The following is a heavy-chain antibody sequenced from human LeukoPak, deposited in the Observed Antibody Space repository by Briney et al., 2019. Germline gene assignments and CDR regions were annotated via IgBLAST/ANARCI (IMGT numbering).Heavy chain of an antibody. Sequence: SVKVSRKASGFTFTSSAMQWVRQARGQRLDCIGCIVVGSGNTYYAQKFQERVTITRDMSTCTAYMELCRLRSYDTAVYYCAADPSGTAYYYYGLDVWGQGTTVTVSS. V-gene: IGHV1-58*02. J-gene: IGHJ6*02. CDR3: AADPSGTAYYYYGLDV. CDR2: IVVGSGNT. D-gene: IGHD1-1*01. CDR1: GFTFTSSA.